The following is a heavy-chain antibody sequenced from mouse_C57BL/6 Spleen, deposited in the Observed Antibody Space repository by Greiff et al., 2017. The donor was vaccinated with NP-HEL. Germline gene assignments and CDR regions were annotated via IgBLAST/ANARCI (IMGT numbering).Heavy chain of an antibody. CDR2: IDPPNGNT. CDR1: GYTFTSYW. J-gene: IGHJ2*01. Sequence: EVQLQQSGAELVKPGASVKLSCKASGYTFTSYWMHWVKQRPGRGLEWIGRIDPPNGNTKYDPKFQGKATITADTSSNTAYLQLSSLTSEDTAVYYCARMARKWGQGTTLTVSS. CDR3: ARMARK. V-gene: IGHV14-3*02.